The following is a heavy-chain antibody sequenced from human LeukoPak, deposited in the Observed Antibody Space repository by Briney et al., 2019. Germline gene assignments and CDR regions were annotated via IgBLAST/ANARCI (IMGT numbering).Heavy chain of an antibody. CDR3: AREFQY. CDR2: IYTSGTT. CDR1: GGSISSGSYY. V-gene: IGHV4-61*02. J-gene: IGHJ4*02. Sequence: SETLSLTCTVSGGSISSGSYYWSWIRQPAGKGLEWVGRIYTSGTTNYNPSLKSRVTISVDTSKNQFSPKLNSVTAADTAVYYCAREFQYWGQGTLVTVSS.